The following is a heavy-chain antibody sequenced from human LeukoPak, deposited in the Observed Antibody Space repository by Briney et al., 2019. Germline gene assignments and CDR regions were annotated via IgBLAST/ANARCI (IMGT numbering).Heavy chain of an antibody. V-gene: IGHV7-4-1*02. CDR1: GYTFTSYA. J-gene: IGHJ3*02. D-gene: IGHD7-27*01. CDR2: INTNTGNP. Sequence: ASVKVSCKASGYTFTSYAMNWVRQAPGQGLEWMGWINTNTGNPTYAQGFTGRFVFYLDTSVSTAYLQISSLKTEDTAVYYCARDHVKLGSNFHPFDAFPIWGQGTMVTVSS. CDR3: ARDHVKLGSNFHPFDAFPI.